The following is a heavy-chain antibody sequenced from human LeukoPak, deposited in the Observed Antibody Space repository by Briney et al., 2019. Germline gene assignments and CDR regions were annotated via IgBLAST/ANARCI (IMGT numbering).Heavy chain of an antibody. D-gene: IGHD5-24*01. CDR3: ARGNIKAGFLRDGYQLRSLIDY. CDR2: INHSGST. V-gene: IGHV4-34*01. Sequence: NTSETLSLTCAVYGGSFNGYYWSWIRQPPGKGLEWIGEINHSGSTNYNPSLKSRVTISVDTSKNQFSLKLSSVTAADTAVYYCARGNIKAGFLRDGYQLRSLIDYWGQGTLVTVSS. J-gene: IGHJ4*02. CDR1: GGSFNGYY.